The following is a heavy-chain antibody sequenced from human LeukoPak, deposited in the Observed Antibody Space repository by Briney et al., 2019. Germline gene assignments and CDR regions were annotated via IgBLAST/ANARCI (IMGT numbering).Heavy chain of an antibody. J-gene: IGHJ6*02. CDR1: GGSISSSSYY. V-gene: IGHV4-39*07. Sequence: SETLSLTCTVSGGSISSSSYYWGWIRQPPGKGLEWIGEIYHSGSTNYNPSLKSRVTISVDKSKNQFSLKLSSVTAADTAVYYCTRDLRDYYDSSGYPWYYYYYGMDVWGQGTTVTVSS. CDR3: TRDLRDYYDSSGYPWYYYYYGMDV. CDR2: IYHSGST. D-gene: IGHD3-22*01.